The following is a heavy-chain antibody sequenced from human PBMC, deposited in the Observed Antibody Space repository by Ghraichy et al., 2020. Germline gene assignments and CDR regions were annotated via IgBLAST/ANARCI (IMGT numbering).Heavy chain of an antibody. V-gene: IGHV3-30*02. CDR3: AKDWLGAVAGLSDFDY. Sequence: GGSLRLSCAASGFTFSSYGMHWVRQAPGKGLEWVAFIRYDGSNKYYADSVKGRFTISRDNSKNTLYLQMNSLRAEDTAVYYCAKDWLGAVAGLSDFDYWGQGTLVTVSS. D-gene: IGHD6-19*01. CDR2: IRYDGSNK. CDR1: GFTFSSYG. J-gene: IGHJ4*02.